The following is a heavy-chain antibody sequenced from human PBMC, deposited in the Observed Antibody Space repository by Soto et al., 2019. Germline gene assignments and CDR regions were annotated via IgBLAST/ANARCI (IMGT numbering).Heavy chain of an antibody. D-gene: IGHD6-13*01. Sequence: GSGPTLVNPTQTLTLTCTFSGFSLSTSGVGVGWIRQPPGKALEWLALIYWDDDKRYSPSLKSRLTITKDTSKNQVVLTMTNMDPVDTATYYFAHRLLEYSSSWYWLIFDYWGQGTLVTVAS. V-gene: IGHV2-5*02. CDR2: IYWDDDK. CDR1: GFSLSTSGVG. J-gene: IGHJ4*02. CDR3: AHRLLEYSSSWYWLIFDY.